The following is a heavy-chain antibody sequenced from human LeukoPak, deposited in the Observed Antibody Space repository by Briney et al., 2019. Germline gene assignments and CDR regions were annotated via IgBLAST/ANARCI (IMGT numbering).Heavy chain of an antibody. CDR3: ATYSGYDRIFDH. V-gene: IGHV4-34*01. CDR2: INHSGST. Sequence: SETLSLTCAVYGGSFSGYYWSWIRQPPGKGLEWIGEINHSGSTNYNPSLKSRVTISVDTSKNQFSLKLSSVTAADTAVYYCATYSGYDRIFDHWGQGTLVTVSS. J-gene: IGHJ4*02. CDR1: GGSFSGYY. D-gene: IGHD5-12*01.